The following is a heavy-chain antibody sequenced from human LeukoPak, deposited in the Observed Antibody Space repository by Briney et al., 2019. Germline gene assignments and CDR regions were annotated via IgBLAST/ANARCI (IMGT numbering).Heavy chain of an antibody. V-gene: IGHV4-4*09. J-gene: IGHJ4*02. D-gene: IGHD3-10*01. CDR3: ARQGNNYYGSGSFDY. CDR2: IHTSGSN. CDR1: GVSINPYY. Sequence: SETLSLTCAVSGVSINPYYWGWIRQPPGKGLEWIGYIHTSGSNNQYPSLKSRVTISVDKSKNQFSLKLSSVTAADTAVYYCARQGNNYYGSGSFDYWGQGTLVTVSS.